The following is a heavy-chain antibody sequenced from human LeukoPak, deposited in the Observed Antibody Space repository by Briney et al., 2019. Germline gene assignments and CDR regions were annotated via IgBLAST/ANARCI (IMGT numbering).Heavy chain of an antibody. CDR1: GGSISSYY. V-gene: IGHV4-59*01. J-gene: IGHJ4*02. Sequence: SETLSLTCTVSGGSISSYYWSWIRQPPGKGLEWIGYIYYSGSTNYNPSLKSRVTISVDTSKNQFSLKLSSVTAADTAMYYCAREGQYQLLHVDYWGQGTLVTVSS. CDR3: AREGQYQLLHVDY. D-gene: IGHD2-2*01. CDR2: IYYSGST.